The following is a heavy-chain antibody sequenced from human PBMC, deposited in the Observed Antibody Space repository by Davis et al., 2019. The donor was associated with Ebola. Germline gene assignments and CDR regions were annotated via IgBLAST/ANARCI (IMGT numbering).Heavy chain of an antibody. CDR3: ARDMGMVHEANWFDP. J-gene: IGHJ5*02. Sequence: AASVKVSCKASGYTFTNYDINWVRQATGQGLEWMGWMNPDSGNTGYAQKFQGRVTITRNTSTSTAYLELSGLRSEDTAVYYCARDMGMVHEANWFDPWGQGTLVTVSS. V-gene: IGHV1-8*01. CDR2: MNPDSGNT. D-gene: IGHD3-10*01. CDR1: GYTFTNYD.